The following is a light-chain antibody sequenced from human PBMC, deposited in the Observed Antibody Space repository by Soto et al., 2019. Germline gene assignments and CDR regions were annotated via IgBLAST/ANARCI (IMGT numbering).Light chain of an antibody. J-gene: IGKJ4*01. Sequence: EIVMTQSPPTLSVSPGERATLSCRASQSVGSKLAWYQQSPCQAPRLLIYDASYRATGIPARFSGSGFGTEFSLTISSLQSEDFGVYSCQQYGDWPGAFGGGTKVQIK. CDR1: QSVGSK. CDR2: DAS. CDR3: QQYGDWPGA. V-gene: IGKV3D-15*01.